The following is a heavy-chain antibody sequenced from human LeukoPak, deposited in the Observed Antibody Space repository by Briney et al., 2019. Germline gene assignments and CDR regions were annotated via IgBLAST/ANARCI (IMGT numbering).Heavy chain of an antibody. J-gene: IGHJ2*01. D-gene: IGHD3-22*01. CDR1: GFTFSNYW. V-gene: IGHV3-7*01. CDR2: INQDGSEI. Sequence: GGSLRLSCAASGFTFSNYWMSWVRQAPGKGLEWLANINQDGSEIYYVDSVKGRFTISRDNGKHSLYLQINSLRADDTAVYYCARDQGSMIVVRTTTWFFDLWGRGTLVTVSS. CDR3: ARDQGSMIVVRTTTWFFDL.